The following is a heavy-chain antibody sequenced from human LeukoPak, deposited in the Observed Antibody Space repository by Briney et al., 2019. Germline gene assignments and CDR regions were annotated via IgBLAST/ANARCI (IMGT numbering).Heavy chain of an antibody. CDR2: IRSKAYGGTT. J-gene: IGHJ4*02. CDR3: TRGRRATHDY. Sequence: GRSLRLSCTASGFTFGDYAMNWVRQAPGKGLEWVGFIRSKAYGGTTEYAASVKGRFAISRDDSKSVAYLQMNSLKTEDTAVYYCTRGRRATHDYWGQGTLVTVSS. D-gene: IGHD1-26*01. CDR1: GFTFGDYA. V-gene: IGHV3-49*04.